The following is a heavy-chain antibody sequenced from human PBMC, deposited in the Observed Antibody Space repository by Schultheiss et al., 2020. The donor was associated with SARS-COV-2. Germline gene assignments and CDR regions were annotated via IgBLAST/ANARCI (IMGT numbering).Heavy chain of an antibody. CDR2: IYYSGST. CDR3: ANLHMSGPYNWFDP. J-gene: IGHJ5*02. CDR1: GGSISSGGYY. D-gene: IGHD2-21*01. Sequence: SQTLSLTCTVSGGSISSGGYYWSWIRQHPGKGLEWIGYIYYSGSTNYNPSLKSRVTISVDKSKNQFSLKLSSVTAADTAVYYCANLHMSGPYNWFDPWGQGTLVTVSS. V-gene: IGHV4-31*09.